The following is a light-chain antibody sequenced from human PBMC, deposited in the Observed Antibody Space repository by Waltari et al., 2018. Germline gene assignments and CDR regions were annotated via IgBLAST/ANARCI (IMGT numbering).Light chain of an antibody. J-gene: IGLJ3*02. Sequence: LVLTQSPSASAPLGASVKLTCSLSSGYSSNVIAWLQQQPGKGPRYLMKVNSDGSHRKGDDIPDRFSASNSGTEYYLTISSLQSEDEADYYCQTGGHGTWVFGGGTKLTVL. V-gene: IGLV4-69*01. CDR3: QTGGHGTWV. CDR2: VNSDGSH. CDR1: SGYSSNV.